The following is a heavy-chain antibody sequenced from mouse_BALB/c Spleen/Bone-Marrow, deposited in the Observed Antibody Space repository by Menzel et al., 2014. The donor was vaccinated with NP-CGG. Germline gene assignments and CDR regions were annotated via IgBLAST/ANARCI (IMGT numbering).Heavy chain of an antibody. CDR2: INPSTGYT. J-gene: IGHJ3*01. D-gene: IGHD1-1*02. CDR1: GYTFTRYW. V-gene: IGHV1-7*01. Sequence: QVQLQQSGAELAKPGASVKMSCKASGYTFTRYWMHWVKQRPGQGLEWIGYINPSTGYTEYNQKFKDKATLTADKSSSTAYMQLSSLTSEDSAAYYCARGGFAGAWFAYWGQGTLVTVSA. CDR3: ARGGFAGAWFAY.